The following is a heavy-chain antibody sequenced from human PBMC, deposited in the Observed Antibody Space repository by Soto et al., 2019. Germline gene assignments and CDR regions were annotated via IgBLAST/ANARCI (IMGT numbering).Heavy chain of an antibody. J-gene: IGHJ4*02. V-gene: IGHV2-70*17. CDR3: ARTAYYSGPGSYWHFDS. Sequence: SGPTLVNPTQTLTLTCTFSGFSLSTSGMCVSWIRQPPGKALEWLTRIDWDDDKFYSTSLRTRLTISKDTSKNQVVLTMTNMDPVDTATYFCARTAYYSGPGSYWHFDSWGQGTPVTVSS. CDR2: IDWDDDK. CDR1: GFSLSTSGMC. D-gene: IGHD3-10*01.